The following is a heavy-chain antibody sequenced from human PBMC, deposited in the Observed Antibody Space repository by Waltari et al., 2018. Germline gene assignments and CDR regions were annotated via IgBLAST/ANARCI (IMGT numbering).Heavy chain of an antibody. V-gene: IGHV3-53*02. J-gene: IGHJ3*01. CDR3: ARVIRDGPSGFYGIAAFDL. CDR2: IYSGGNT. Sequence: DVQLVETGGGLIKLGGSLRLPCSVSVFTVGKNYITWSGQAPAKGLEWVSVIYSGGNTYYAASVTGRFSISRDNFNNTLFLQMNNLRAEDTAIYYCARVIRDGPSGFYGIAAFDLWGQGTMVTVSS. D-gene: IGHD3-22*01. CDR1: VFTVGKNY.